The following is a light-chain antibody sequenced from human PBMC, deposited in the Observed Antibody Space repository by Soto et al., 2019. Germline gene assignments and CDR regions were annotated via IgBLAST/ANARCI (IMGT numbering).Light chain of an antibody. CDR1: TSDIGTYNY. J-gene: IGLJ3*02. Sequence: SVLTQPASVSGSPGQSITISCSGGTSDIGTYNYVSWYQHHPGKVPKVVIYEVSDRPSGVSNRFSGSKSGNTASLTISGLQPEDEADYYCSSYTSSATLVFGGGTKVTVL. V-gene: IGLV2-14*01. CDR3: SSYTSSATLV. CDR2: EVS.